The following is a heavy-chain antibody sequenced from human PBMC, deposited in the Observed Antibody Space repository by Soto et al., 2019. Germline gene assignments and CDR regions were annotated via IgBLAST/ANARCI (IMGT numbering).Heavy chain of an antibody. J-gene: IGHJ2*01. CDR3: TRDSTSWPYWYFDL. D-gene: IGHD2-2*01. CDR1: GFTFGDYA. Sequence: SLRLSCTASGFTFGDYAMSWFRQAPGKGLEWVGFIRSKAYGGTTEYAASVKGRFTISRDDSKSIAYLQMNSLKTEDTAVYYCTRDSTSWPYWYFDLWGRGTLVTVSS. CDR2: IRSKAYGGTT. V-gene: IGHV3-49*03.